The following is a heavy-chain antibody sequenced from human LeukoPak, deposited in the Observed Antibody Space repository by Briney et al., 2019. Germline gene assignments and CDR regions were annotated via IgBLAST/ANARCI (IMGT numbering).Heavy chain of an antibody. D-gene: IGHD6-19*01. J-gene: IGHJ4*02. CDR1: GFTLSSYG. CDR2: IWHDGSNK. CDR3: ARGAVDPLDY. Sequence: PGGSLRLSCAASGFTLSSYGMHWVRQAPGKGLEWVAVIWHDGSNKDYADSVKGRLTISRDNSKNTLYLQMNSLRDEDTAVYYCARGAVDPLDYWGQGTLVTVSS. V-gene: IGHV3-33*01.